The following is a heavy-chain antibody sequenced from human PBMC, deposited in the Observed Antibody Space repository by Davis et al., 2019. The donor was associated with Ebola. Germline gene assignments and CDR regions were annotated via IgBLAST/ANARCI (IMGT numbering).Heavy chain of an antibody. CDR1: GYTFTSYS. Sequence: ASVKVSCKASGYTFTSYSISWVRQAPGQGLEWMGWISAYNGNTNYAQKLQGRVTMTTDTSTSTDYMALRSLRSDDTAVYYCARVRLWGGKAAAGREWFDPWGQGTLVTVSS. CDR3: ARVRLWGGKAAAGREWFDP. CDR2: ISAYNGNT. V-gene: IGHV1-18*01. J-gene: IGHJ5*02. D-gene: IGHD6-13*01.